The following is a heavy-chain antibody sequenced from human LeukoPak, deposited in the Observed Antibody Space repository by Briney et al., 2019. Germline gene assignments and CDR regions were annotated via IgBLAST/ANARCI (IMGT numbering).Heavy chain of an antibody. D-gene: IGHD3-10*01. CDR3: ASEGYASGNFDY. V-gene: IGHV1-3*04. CDR1: GYIFSTYG. CDR2: INTGNGHT. Sequence: ASVNVSCKASGYIFSTYGMHWVRQAPGQGLEWMGWINTGNGHTEYSQNFQDRVTITRDTSAITVYMELSSLRSEDTAIYYCASEGYASGNFDYWGQGTLVTVSS. J-gene: IGHJ4*02.